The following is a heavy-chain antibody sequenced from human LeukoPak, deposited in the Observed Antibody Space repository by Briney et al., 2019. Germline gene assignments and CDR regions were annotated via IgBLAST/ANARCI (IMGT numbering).Heavy chain of an antibody. J-gene: IGHJ1*01. D-gene: IGHD2-2*01. CDR3: ARHPASKREYFQH. V-gene: IGHV4-59*08. Sequence: ASETLSLTCTVSGGSISSYYWNRIRQPPGKGLEWIGYIYYSGSTSYNPSLKSRVTISVDTSKNQFSLKLTSVTAADTAVYYCARHPASKREYFQHWGQGTLVTVSS. CDR2: IYYSGST. CDR1: GGSISSYY.